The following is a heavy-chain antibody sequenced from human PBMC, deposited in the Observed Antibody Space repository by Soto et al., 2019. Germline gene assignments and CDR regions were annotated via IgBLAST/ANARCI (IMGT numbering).Heavy chain of an antibody. D-gene: IGHD3-22*01. CDR1: GFTFDDYA. V-gene: IGHV3-9*01. CDR2: LSWNSGSI. J-gene: IGHJ4*02. Sequence: EVQLVESGGGLVQPGRSLRLSCAASGFTFDDYALHWVRQAPGKGLGWVSGLSWNSGSIGYADSVKGRFTISRDNGKNSLYLQMNSLRAEDTALYYCAKDSGAYYYDSRGYNYFDYWGQGTLVTVSS. CDR3: AKDSGAYYYDSRGYNYFDY.